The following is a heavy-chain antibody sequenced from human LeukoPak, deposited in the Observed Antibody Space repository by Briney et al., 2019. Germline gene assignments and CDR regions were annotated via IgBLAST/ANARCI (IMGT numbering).Heavy chain of an antibody. J-gene: IGHJ3*01. Sequence: GGSLRLSCIASGFAFSTYGMHWVRQAPGKGLEWVAIMSYGGDIQYTDSVKGRFTISRDNAKNSLYLQINSLRAEDTAVYYCARSSYSSSSSVWGQGTMVTVSS. V-gene: IGHV3-30*03. CDR2: MSYGGDI. CDR1: GFAFSTYG. D-gene: IGHD6-6*01. CDR3: ARSSYSSSSSV.